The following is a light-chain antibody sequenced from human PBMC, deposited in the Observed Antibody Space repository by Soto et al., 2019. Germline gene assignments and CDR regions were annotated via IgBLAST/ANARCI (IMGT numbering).Light chain of an antibody. CDR2: DNN. J-gene: IGLJ1*01. CDR1: SSNIGNNY. CDR3: GTWDSSLSAYV. Sequence: QSVLTQPPSVSAAPGQKVTISCSGSSSNIGNNYVSWNQQLPGTAPKLLIYDNNKRPSGIPDRFSGSKSGTSATLGITGLQIGDEADYYCGTWDSSLSAYVFGTGTKVTVL. V-gene: IGLV1-51*01.